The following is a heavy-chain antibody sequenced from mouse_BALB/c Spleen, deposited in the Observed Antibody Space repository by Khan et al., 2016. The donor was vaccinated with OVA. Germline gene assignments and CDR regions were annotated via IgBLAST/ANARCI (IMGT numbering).Heavy chain of an antibody. CDR1: GYTFTNYV. CDR2: INPDNDGT. V-gene: IGHV1S136*01. Sequence: VRLQQSGPELVKPGASVKMSCKASGYTFTNYVIHWVMQKPGQGLEWIGYINPDNDGTRFNENFKGKATLTSDKSSSTAYMELSSLTSEDSAVYYCAREASNWDFSVAYWGQGTLVTVSA. D-gene: IGHD4-1*01. CDR3: AREASNWDFSVAY. J-gene: IGHJ3*01.